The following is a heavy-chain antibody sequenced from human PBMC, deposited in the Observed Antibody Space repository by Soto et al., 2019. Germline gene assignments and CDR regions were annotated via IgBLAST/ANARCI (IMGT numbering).Heavy chain of an antibody. Sequence: PGGSLRLSCAASGFDASVNFMTWVRQAPGRGLEWVSVINNAGTTYYADSVKGRFTISGDKSKNTLYLQMNSLRVEDTAMYYCVRENYYYGMDVWGQGTTVTVSS. CDR1: GFDASVNF. J-gene: IGHJ6*02. CDR3: VRENYYYGMDV. CDR2: INNAGTT. V-gene: IGHV3-66*01.